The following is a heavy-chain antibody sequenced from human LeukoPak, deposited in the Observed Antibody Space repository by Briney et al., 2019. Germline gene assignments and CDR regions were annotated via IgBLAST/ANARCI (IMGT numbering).Heavy chain of an antibody. CDR3: ARASWGYEFDH. CDR2: IYSNGNT. D-gene: IGHD7-27*01. J-gene: IGHJ4*02. V-gene: IGHV3-53*01. Sequence: PGGSLRLPCAASGFAVSTSYMSWVRQAPGKGLEWVSVIYSNGNTYHADSVKGRFNISRDNSKNTVYPQMNSLRAEDTAVYYCARASWGYEFDHWGQGSLVTVSS. CDR1: GFAVSTSY.